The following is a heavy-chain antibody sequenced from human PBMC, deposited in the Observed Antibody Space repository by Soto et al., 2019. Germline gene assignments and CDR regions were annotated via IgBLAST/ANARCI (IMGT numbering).Heavy chain of an antibody. D-gene: IGHD6-13*01. CDR3: ARPHRAAARYYFAY. CDR2: INAGNGNT. J-gene: IGHJ4*02. Sequence: ASVKVSCKASGYTFTSYAMHWVRQAPGQRLEWMGWINAGNGNTKYSQKFQGRVTITRDTSASTAYMELSSLRSEDTAVYYCARPHRAAARYYFAYWGQGSLVTVS. V-gene: IGHV1-3*01. CDR1: GYTFTSYA.